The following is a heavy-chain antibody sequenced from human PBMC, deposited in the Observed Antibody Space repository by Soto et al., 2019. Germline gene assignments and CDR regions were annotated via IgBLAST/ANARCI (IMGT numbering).Heavy chain of an antibody. V-gene: IGHV3-74*01. Sequence: EVQLVESGGGLVQPGGSLRLSCAASGFTFSSYWMHWVRQAPGKGLVWVSRINSDGSSTSYADSVKGRFTISRDNAKNTLYLQMNSLRAEDTAVYYCGRVVDSSGWYLWYFDLWGRGTLVTVSS. CDR3: GRVVDSSGWYLWYFDL. CDR2: INSDGSST. CDR1: GFTFSSYW. D-gene: IGHD6-19*01. J-gene: IGHJ2*01.